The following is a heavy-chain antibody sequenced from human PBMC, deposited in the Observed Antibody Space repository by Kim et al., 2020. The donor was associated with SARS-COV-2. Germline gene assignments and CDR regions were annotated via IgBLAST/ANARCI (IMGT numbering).Heavy chain of an antibody. CDR1: GGPISSGSYY. CDR3: ARRVGGARSWFLYNYDS. Sequence: SETLSLTCTVSGGPISSGSYYWGWIRQPPGKGLEWIGNIYYNGNTDYNSPLKSRLTMSVDTYKYQFALKLSSVTAADAAVYYCARRVGGARSWFLYNYDSWGQGALVIVSS. V-gene: IGHV4-39*01. D-gene: IGHD6-13*01. J-gene: IGHJ5*01. CDR2: IYYNGNT.